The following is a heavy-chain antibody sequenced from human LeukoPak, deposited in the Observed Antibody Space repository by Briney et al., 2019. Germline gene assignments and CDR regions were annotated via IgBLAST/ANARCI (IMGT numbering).Heavy chain of an antibody. CDR3: ARPQTTYHDILTGYLQS. V-gene: IGHV3-30-3*01. CDR1: GFTFSSFA. J-gene: IGHJ4*02. CDR2: ISHDETNK. Sequence: GGSLRLSCAASGFTFSSFAMHWVRQAPGKGLEWVAVISHDETNKYYADSVKGRFTISRDNSKNTLYLQMNSLRAEDTAVYYCARPQTTYHDILTGYLQSWGQGTLVTVSS. D-gene: IGHD3-9*01.